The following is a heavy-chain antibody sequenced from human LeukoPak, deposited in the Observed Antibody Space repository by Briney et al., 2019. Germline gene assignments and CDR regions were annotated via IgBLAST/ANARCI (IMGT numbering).Heavy chain of an antibody. J-gene: IGHJ6*03. CDR3: ARDNWELLDYYYYYYMDV. D-gene: IGHD1-26*01. V-gene: IGHV4-38-2*02. CDR1: GYSISSGYY. Sequence: PSETLSLTCTVSGYSISSGYYWGWIRQPPGKGLEWIGSIYHTGTTYYNPSLKSRVTISVDTSKNQFSLQLNSVTPEDTAVYYCARDNWELLDYYYYYYMDVWGKGTTVTVSS. CDR2: IYHTGTT.